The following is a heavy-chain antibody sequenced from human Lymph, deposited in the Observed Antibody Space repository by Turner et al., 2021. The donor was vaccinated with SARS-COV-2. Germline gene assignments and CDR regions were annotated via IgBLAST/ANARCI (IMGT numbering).Heavy chain of an antibody. D-gene: IGHD5-18*01. V-gene: IGHV3-53*04. Sequence: EVQLVESGGGLVQPGVSLRLSCAASGLTVSSNYMSWVRQAPGKGMEWVSVIYSGGTTYYADSVKGRFTISRHNSKNTLYLQMNSLRAEDTAVYYCARDLDTAGGMDVWGQGTTVTVSS. CDR3: ARDLDTAGGMDV. CDR2: IYSGGTT. J-gene: IGHJ6*02. CDR1: GLTVSSNY.